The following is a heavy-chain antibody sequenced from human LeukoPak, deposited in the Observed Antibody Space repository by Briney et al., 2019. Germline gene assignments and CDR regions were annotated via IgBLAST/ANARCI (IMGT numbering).Heavy chain of an antibody. Sequence: GGSLRLSCTASGFTFGDYAMSWFRQAPGKGLEWVGFIRSKAYGGTTEYAASVKGRFTISRDDSKSIAYLQMNSLKTEDTAVYYCARDVIRGYYYYYGMDVWGQGTTVTVSS. V-gene: IGHV3-49*03. CDR1: GFTFGDYA. D-gene: IGHD3-10*01. CDR3: ARDVIRGYYYYYGMDV. J-gene: IGHJ6*02. CDR2: IRSKAYGGTT.